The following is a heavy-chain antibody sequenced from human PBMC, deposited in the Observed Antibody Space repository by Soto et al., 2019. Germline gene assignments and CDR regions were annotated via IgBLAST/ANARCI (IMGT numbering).Heavy chain of an antibody. Sequence: EVQLVESGGGLIQPGDSLRLSCAVSGFSVSRTYMGWVRQAPVKGLEWVSSIVTGGDTFYADSVKGRFTFSRDTSKNTLYLQMNSLTVDDTAIYFCARGSLGSGFYGWGQGTLVTVSP. CDR3: ARGSLGSGFYG. CDR1: GFSVSRTY. J-gene: IGHJ4*02. CDR2: IVTGGDT. D-gene: IGHD6-19*01. V-gene: IGHV3-53*01.